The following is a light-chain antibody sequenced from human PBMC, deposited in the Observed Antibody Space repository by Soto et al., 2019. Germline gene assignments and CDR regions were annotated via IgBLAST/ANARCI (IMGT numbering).Light chain of an antibody. Sequence: QSALTQPHSVSGSPGQSVTISCTGTSSDVGGYYRVSWYQQHPGKAPKLMIYDVSKRPSGVPDRFSASKSGNAASLTISGLQAEDEADYYCSSYAGSYSDVFGTGTKLTVL. CDR3: SSYAGSYSDV. V-gene: IGLV2-11*01. J-gene: IGLJ1*01. CDR2: DVS. CDR1: SSDVGGYYR.